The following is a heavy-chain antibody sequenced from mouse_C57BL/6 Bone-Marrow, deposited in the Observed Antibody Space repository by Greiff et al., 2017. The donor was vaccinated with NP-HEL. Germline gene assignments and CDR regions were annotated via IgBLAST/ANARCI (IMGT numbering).Heavy chain of an antibody. J-gene: IGHJ4*01. D-gene: IGHD1-1*01. CDR3: AYYYGIP. V-gene: IGHV14-2*01. CDR2: IAPEDGGT. CDR1: GFNIKDYY. Sequence: EVKLEESGAELVKPGASVKLSCTASGFNIKDYYMHWVKQRTEQGLAWIGRIAPEDGGTKYAPNFPGKATITADTSSNTAYLQLSSLTSEDTAVYYCAYYYGIPRGQGTSVTVSS.